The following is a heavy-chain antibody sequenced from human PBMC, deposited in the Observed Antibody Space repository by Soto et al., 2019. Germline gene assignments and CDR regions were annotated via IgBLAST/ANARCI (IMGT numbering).Heavy chain of an antibody. CDR2: ISGSGGST. D-gene: IGHD2-2*01. V-gene: IGHV3-23*01. CDR1: GFTFSSYA. Sequence: EVQLLESGGGLVQPGGSLRLSCAASGFTFSSYAMSWVRQAPGKGLEWVSAISGSGGSTYYADSVKGRFTISRDNSKNTLYLQMNSLRAEDTAVYYCAKDCSSRWNPYCPGHRFDPWGQGTLVTVSS. J-gene: IGHJ5*02. CDR3: AKDCSSRWNPYCPGHRFDP.